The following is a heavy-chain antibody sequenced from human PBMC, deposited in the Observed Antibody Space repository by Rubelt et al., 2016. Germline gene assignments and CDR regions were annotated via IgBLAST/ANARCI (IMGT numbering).Heavy chain of an antibody. CDR1: GYTFANSY. CDR2: INPSSGST. D-gene: IGHD2-15*01. J-gene: IGHJ5*02. Sequence: QVQLVQSGAEVKKPGASVKVSCKTSGYTFANSYIHWVRQAPGQGLEWIGIINPSSGSTDYAQKFQGRVTMTRDTSINTAYMELSRLRSDEPAIYYCARDIVLLVAATGVRGWFDPWGQGTLVTVSS. CDR3: ARDIVLLVAATGVRGWFDP. V-gene: IGHV1-46*01.